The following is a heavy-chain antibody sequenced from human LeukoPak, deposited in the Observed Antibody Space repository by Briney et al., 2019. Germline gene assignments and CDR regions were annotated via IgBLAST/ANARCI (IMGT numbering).Heavy chain of an antibody. CDR2: IIPIFGTA. CDR3: ARDTVDTAMGNFDY. Sequence: SVTVSCKASGGTFSSYAISWVRQAPGQGLEWMGGIIPIFGTANYAQKFQGRVTITADKSTSTAYMELSSLRSEDTAVYYCARDTVDTAMGNFDYWGQGTLVTVSS. CDR1: GGTFSSYA. D-gene: IGHD5-18*01. V-gene: IGHV1-69*06. J-gene: IGHJ4*02.